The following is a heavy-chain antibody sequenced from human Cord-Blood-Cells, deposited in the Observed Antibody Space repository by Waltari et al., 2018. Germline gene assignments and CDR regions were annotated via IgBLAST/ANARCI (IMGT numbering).Heavy chain of an antibody. CDR2: IRSKAYGGTT. D-gene: IGHD3-22*01. CDR1: GFTFGDYA. CDR3: TRDFSYYYDSSGYYYFDY. Sequence: EVQLVESGGGLVQPGRSLRLSCTASGFTFGDYAMSWVRQAPGTGLEWVGFIRSKAYGGTTEYAASVKGRFTISRDDSKSIAYLQMNSLKTEDTAVYYCTRDFSYYYDSSGYYYFDYWGQGTLVTVSS. V-gene: IGHV3-49*04. J-gene: IGHJ4*02.